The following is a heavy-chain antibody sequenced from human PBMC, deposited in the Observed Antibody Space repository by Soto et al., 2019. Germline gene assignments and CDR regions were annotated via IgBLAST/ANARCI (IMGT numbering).Heavy chain of an antibody. CDR2: IIPIFGTA. CDR3: ARGPVAELQYYYYGMYV. J-gene: IGHJ6*02. D-gene: IGHD1-26*01. V-gene: IGHV1-69*01. CDR1: GGTFSSYA. Sequence: QVQLVQSGAEVKKPGSSVKVSCKASGGTFSSYAISWVRQAPGHGLEWRGGIIPIFGTANYAQKFQGRVTITAEESTSTAYMELSSMRAEDTAVYYGARGPVAELQYYYYGMYVWGQGTTVTASS.